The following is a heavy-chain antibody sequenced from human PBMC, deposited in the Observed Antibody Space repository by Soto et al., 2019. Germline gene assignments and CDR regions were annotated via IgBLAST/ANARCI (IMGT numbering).Heavy chain of an antibody. Sequence: PSETLSLTCTVSGGSISSYYWSWIRQPPGKGLEWIGYIYYSGSTNYNPSLKSRVTISVDTSKNQFSLKLSSVTAADTAVYYCARHGDYDFWSGYYSWFDPWGQGTLVTVSS. CDR2: IYYSGST. D-gene: IGHD3-3*01. J-gene: IGHJ5*02. CDR1: GGSISSYY. CDR3: ARHGDYDFWSGYYSWFDP. V-gene: IGHV4-59*08.